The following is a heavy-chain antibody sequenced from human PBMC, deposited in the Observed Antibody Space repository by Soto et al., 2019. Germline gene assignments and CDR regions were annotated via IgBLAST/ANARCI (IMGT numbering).Heavy chain of an antibody. CDR1: NGSVSSGTYS. CDR2: IYYSGTT. J-gene: IGHJ6*02. V-gene: IGHV4-30-2*01. CDR3: ARGHYYYGMDV. Sequence: QLRLQESGSGLVKPSQTLSLTCTVSNGSVSSGTYSWSWVRQPPGKGLEWIGYIYYSGTTYYTPSLKSRLTMSMDRANDHFFLNLTSVTAADTAVYFCARGHYYYGMDVWGQGITVTVSS.